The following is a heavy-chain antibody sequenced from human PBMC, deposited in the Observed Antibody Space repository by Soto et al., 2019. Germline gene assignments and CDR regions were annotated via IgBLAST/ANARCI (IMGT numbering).Heavy chain of an antibody. Sequence: GGSLRLSCAASGFTLSSYAMHWVRQAPGKGLEWVAVISYDGSNKYYADSVKGRFTISRDNSKNTLYLQMSSLRAEDTAVYYCVKGIAARTHFDYWGQGTLVTVSS. CDR1: GFTLSSYA. CDR2: ISYDGSNK. CDR3: VKGIAARTHFDY. J-gene: IGHJ4*02. V-gene: IGHV3-30*14. D-gene: IGHD6-6*01.